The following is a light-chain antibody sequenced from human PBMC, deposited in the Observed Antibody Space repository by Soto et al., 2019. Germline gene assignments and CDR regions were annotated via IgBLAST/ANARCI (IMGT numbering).Light chain of an antibody. V-gene: IGKV1-5*03. Sequence: DIQMTQSPSTLSASVGDRVTITCRASQSIGSWLAWYQQKPGKAPKVLIYKATSLESGVPSRFSGSGSGTEFTLTISSLQPDDFATYFCQQYVAYALTFGGWTKLEIK. CDR2: KAT. CDR1: QSIGSW. CDR3: QQYVAYALT. J-gene: IGKJ4*01.